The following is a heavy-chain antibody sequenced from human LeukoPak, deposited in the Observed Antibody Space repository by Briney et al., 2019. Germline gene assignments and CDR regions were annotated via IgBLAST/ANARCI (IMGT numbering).Heavy chain of an antibody. J-gene: IGHJ6*02. V-gene: IGHV3-11*06. CDR1: GFTFSSSW. D-gene: IGHD2-2*01. Sequence: GGSLRLSCVASGFTFSSSWMSWIRQAPGKGLEWVSYISSSSSYTNYADSVKGRFTISRDNAKNSLYLQMNSLRAEDTAVYYCARMGYCSSTSCYGSYYYYGMDVWGQGTTVTVSS. CDR2: ISSSSSYT. CDR3: ARMGYCSSTSCYGSYYYYGMDV.